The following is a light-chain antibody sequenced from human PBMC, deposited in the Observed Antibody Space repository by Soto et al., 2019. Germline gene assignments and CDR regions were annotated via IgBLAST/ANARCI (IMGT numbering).Light chain of an antibody. V-gene: IGKV3-20*01. J-gene: IGKJ4*01. CDR2: GAS. Sequence: EIVLTQSPGTLSLSPGERATLSSRASQSVSSSYLAWYQQKPGQAPRLLIYGASSRATGIPDRFSGSGSGTDFTLTISRLEPEDFAVYYCQQYGSSRLTFGGGTKVEIK. CDR3: QQYGSSRLT. CDR1: QSVSSSY.